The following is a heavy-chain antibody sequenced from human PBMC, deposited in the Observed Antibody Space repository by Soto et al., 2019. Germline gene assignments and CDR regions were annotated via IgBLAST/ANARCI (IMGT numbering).Heavy chain of an antibody. J-gene: IGHJ4*02. Sequence: EVQLVESGGGLVQPGGSLRLSCAASGFTFSSYSINWVRQAPGQGLEWVSCISSSSSTISYADSVKGRFTITRDKAKNSLYVQMNSPRAEDTAVYYCARESTPIDYWGQGTLVT. V-gene: IGHV3-48*01. CDR2: ISSSSSTI. CDR1: GFTFSSYS. CDR3: ARESTPIDY.